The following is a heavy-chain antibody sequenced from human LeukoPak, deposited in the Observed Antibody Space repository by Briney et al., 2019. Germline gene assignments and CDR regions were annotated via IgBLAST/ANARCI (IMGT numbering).Heavy chain of an antibody. V-gene: IGHV3-30-3*01. CDR3: ARVRESSWFYFEY. CDR1: GFTFNYYA. CDR2: ISYDGSNK. Sequence: GGSLRLSCAASGFTFNYYAMRWVRQAPGKGLEWVALISYDGSNKYYADSVKGRFTISRDNSENTVYLQMNSLSGEDTAVYYCARVRESSWFYFEYWGQGTLVTVSS. D-gene: IGHD6-13*01. J-gene: IGHJ4*02.